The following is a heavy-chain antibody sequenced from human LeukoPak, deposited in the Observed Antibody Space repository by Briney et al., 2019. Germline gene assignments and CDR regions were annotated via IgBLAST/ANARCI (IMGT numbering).Heavy chain of an antibody. CDR2: IIPIFGTA. CDR1: GYTFTSYG. Sequence: GASVKVSCKASGYTFTSYGISWVRQAPGQGLEWMGGIIPIFGTANYAQKFQGRVTITTDESTSTAYMELSSLRSEDTAVYYCARDLGITIFGVVIPIWGQGTMVTVSS. D-gene: IGHD3-3*01. V-gene: IGHV1-69*05. J-gene: IGHJ3*02. CDR3: ARDLGITIFGVVIPI.